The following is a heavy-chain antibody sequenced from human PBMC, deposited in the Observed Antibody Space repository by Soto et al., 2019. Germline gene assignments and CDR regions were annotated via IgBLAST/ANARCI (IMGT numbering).Heavy chain of an antibody. V-gene: IGHV4-61*01. J-gene: IGHJ4*02. CDR2: IYYSGST. CDR1: GGSVTSGSYY. Sequence: QVQLQESGPGLVKPSETLSLTCTVSGGSVTSGSYYWSWFRQPPGKGLEWIGYIYYSGSTDYNPSLKRRVSISVDTSKNQFSLKLSSVTAADTAVYYCSRESSGWYYFDYWGQGTLVTVSS. D-gene: IGHD6-19*01. CDR3: SRESSGWYYFDY.